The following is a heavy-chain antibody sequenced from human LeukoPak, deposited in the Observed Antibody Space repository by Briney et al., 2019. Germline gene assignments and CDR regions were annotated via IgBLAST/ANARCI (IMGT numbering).Heavy chain of an antibody. CDR1: GYTFTGYY. J-gene: IGHJ4*02. V-gene: IGHV1-2*02. CDR3: ARAGIAAAILT. Sequence: ASVKVSCKASGYTFTGYYVHWVRQAPGQGLEGIGWIYPNSGDTNYAKKFQGRATMTRATSISTAYMQLSRLTSDATAVYYCARAGIAAAILTWGQGTLVTVSS. D-gene: IGHD6-13*01. CDR2: IYPNSGDT.